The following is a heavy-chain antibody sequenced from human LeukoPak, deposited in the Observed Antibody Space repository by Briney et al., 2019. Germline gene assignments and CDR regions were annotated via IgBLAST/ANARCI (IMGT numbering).Heavy chain of an antibody. CDR1: GCTLTELS. CDR2: FDPEDGET. CDR3: ATRPPSGFPPYGMDV. Sequence: ASVKVSCKVSGCTLTELSMHWVRQAPGKGLEWMGGFDPEDGETIYAQKFQGRVTMTEDTSTDTAYMELSSLRSEDTAVYYCATRPPSGFPPYGMDVWGKGTTVTVSS. J-gene: IGHJ6*04. V-gene: IGHV1-24*01. D-gene: IGHD5-12*01.